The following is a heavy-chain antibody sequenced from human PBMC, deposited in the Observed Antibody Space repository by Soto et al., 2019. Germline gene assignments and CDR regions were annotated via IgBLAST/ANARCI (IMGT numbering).Heavy chain of an antibody. CDR1: GYTFTGYY. Sequence: QVQLVQSGAEVKKPGASVKVSCKASGYTFTGYYMHWVRQAPGQGLEWMGWINPNSGGTNYAQKLQGWVTMTTDTSISTAYKEVRRLRCDDTAVEYCVGRAPPADSSSSTNTADYYYYYMDVWGKGTTVTVSS. CDR2: INPNSGGT. V-gene: IGHV1-2*04. J-gene: IGHJ6*03. CDR3: VGRAPPADSSSSTNTADYYYYYMDV. D-gene: IGHD6-6*01.